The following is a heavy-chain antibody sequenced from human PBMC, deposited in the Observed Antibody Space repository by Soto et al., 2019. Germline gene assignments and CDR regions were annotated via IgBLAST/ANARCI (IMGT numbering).Heavy chain of an antibody. CDR1: GSIFIGYG. D-gene: IGHD4-17*01. J-gene: IGHJ6*03. CDR2: IWHDGSEI. Sequence: GGSLRLSCVVPGSIFIGYGMHWVRQAPGKGLEWVAVIWHDGSEIYYADSVKGRFTISRDNSKNTLYLQMNSLRAEDTAVYYCAKDKSTGEYSYYRYMDVWGKGTTVTVSS. V-gene: IGHV3-33*06. CDR3: AKDKSTGEYSYYRYMDV.